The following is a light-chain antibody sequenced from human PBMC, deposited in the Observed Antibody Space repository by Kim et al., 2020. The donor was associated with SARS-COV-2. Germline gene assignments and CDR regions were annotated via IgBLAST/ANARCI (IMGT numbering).Light chain of an antibody. CDR2: GAS. Sequence: EIVMTRSPATLSVSPGERATLSCRASQSFSSNLAWYQQKPGQAPRLLIYGASTRATGIPARFSGSGSGTEFTLTINSLQSEDFAVYYCQQYNNWPWTFGQGTKVDIK. J-gene: IGKJ1*01. V-gene: IGKV3-15*01. CDR3: QQYNNWPWT. CDR1: QSFSSN.